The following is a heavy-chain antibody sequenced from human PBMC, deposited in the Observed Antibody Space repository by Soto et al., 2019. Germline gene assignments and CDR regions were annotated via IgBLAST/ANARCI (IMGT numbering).Heavy chain of an antibody. Sequence: EVQLVESGGGLVQPGGSLRLSCAASGFTFSRYWMTWVRQAPGKGLEWVANIKQDGSEKYYVDSVKGRFTISRDNAKNXVYLQMNSLNAEDTAVYFCARDLDFYDSSAYYPFDYWGQGTLVTVSS. D-gene: IGHD3-22*01. V-gene: IGHV3-7*01. CDR2: IKQDGSEK. CDR3: ARDLDFYDSSAYYPFDY. J-gene: IGHJ4*02. CDR1: GFTFSRYW.